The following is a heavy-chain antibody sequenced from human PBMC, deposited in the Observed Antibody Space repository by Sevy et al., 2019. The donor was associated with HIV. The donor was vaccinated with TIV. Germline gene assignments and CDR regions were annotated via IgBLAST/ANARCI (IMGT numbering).Heavy chain of an antibody. CDR3: ARDGGTTTEAKGFDH. CDR1: GFSISSYS. J-gene: IGHJ4*02. CDR2: ISYSSGIT. D-gene: IGHD1-1*01. Sequence: GGSLRLSCVASGFSISSYSVNWVRQAPGKGLEWVSYISYSSGITYYADSVKGRFTTSRDKAENSLHLHMNSLRDEDTAVYYCARDGGTTTEAKGFDHGGQGILVTVSS. V-gene: IGHV3-48*02.